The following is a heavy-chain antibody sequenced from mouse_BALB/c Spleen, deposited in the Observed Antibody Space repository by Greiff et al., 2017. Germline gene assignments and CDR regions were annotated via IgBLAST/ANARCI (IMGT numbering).Heavy chain of an antibody. CDR1: GFTFSDYY. D-gene: IGHD2-10*02. J-gene: IGHJ4*01. Sequence: EVKLVESGGGLVKPGGSLKLSCAASGFTFSDYYMYWVRQTPEKRLEWVATISDGGSYTYYPDSVKGRFTISRDNAKNNLYLQMSSLKSEDTAMYYCARSNSMVTFYAMDYWGQGTSVTVSS. V-gene: IGHV5-4*02. CDR2: ISDGGSYT. CDR3: ARSNSMVTFYAMDY.